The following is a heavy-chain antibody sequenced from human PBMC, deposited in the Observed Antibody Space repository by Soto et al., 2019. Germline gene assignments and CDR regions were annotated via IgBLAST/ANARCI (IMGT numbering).Heavy chain of an antibody. CDR2: IIPIFGTA. V-gene: IGHV1-69*05. CDR3: ARGIDEGVDY. Sequence: ASVKVSCKASGGTFSSYAISWVRQAPGQGLEWMGGIIPIFGTANYAQKFQARVTMTRDTSTSTAYMELTSLTFEDTAIYFCARGIDEGVDYWGQGTLVTVSS. D-gene: IGHD1-26*01. J-gene: IGHJ4*02. CDR1: GGTFSSYA.